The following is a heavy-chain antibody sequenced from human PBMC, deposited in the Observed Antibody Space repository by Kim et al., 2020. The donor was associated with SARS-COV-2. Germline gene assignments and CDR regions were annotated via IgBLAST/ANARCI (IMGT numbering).Heavy chain of an antibody. D-gene: IGHD2-15*01. CDR1: GGSFSGYY. Sequence: SETLSLTCAVYGGSFSGYYWSWIRQPPGKGLEWIGEINHSGSTNYNPSLKSRVTISVDTSKNQFSLKLSSVTAADTAVYYCARGFLGYFGGIWFDPWGQGTLVTVSS. CDR3: ARGFLGYFGGIWFDP. V-gene: IGHV4-34*01. J-gene: IGHJ5*02. CDR2: INHSGST.